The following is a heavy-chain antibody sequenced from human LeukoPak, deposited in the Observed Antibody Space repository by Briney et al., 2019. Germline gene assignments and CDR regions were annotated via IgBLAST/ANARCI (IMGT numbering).Heavy chain of an antibody. D-gene: IGHD5-18*01. CDR2: ISSDGSYK. Sequence: GGSLRLSCAASGFTFSSYWMHWVRQAPGKGLEWVAVISSDGSYKYYADSVKGRFTISRDNSKNTLYLQMNSLRAEDTAVYYCAKEAYRYGYFDYWGQGTLVTVSS. CDR3: AKEAYRYGYFDY. V-gene: IGHV3-30*18. CDR1: GFTFSSYW. J-gene: IGHJ4*02.